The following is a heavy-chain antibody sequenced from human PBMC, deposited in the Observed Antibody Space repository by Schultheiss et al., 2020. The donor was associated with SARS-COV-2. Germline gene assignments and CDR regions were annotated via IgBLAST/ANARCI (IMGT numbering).Heavy chain of an antibody. Sequence: SETLSLTCTVSGGSISSYYWSWIRQPAGKGLEWIGRIYTSGSTYYNPSLKSRVTISVDTSKNQFSLKLSSVTAADTAVYYCAGGEYSSARYWGQGTLVTVSS. CDR1: GGSISSYY. V-gene: IGHV4-4*07. D-gene: IGHD6-19*01. CDR2: IYTSGST. CDR3: AGGEYSSARY. J-gene: IGHJ4*02.